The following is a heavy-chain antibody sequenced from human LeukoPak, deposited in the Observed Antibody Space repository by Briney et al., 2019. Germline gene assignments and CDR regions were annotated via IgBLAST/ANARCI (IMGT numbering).Heavy chain of an antibody. Sequence: GRSLRLSCAASGFTFSSYAMHWVRQAPGKGLEWVAVMSYDGTNKFYADSVKGRFTISRDNSKNTLYLQVNSLRAEDTAVYYCARETRWELFDYWGQGTLVTVSS. CDR1: GFTFSSYA. J-gene: IGHJ4*02. CDR3: ARETRWELFDY. CDR2: MSYDGTNK. V-gene: IGHV3-30-3*01. D-gene: IGHD1-26*01.